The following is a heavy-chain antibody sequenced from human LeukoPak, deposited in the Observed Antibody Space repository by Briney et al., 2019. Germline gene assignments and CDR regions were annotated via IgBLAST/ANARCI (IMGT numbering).Heavy chain of an antibody. J-gene: IGHJ4*02. CDR2: ISSSSSYI. D-gene: IGHD6-13*01. CDR3: ARSIAAAGLDY. CDR1: GFTFSSYT. Sequence: RAGGSLRLSCAASGFTFSSYTMNWVRQAPGKGLEWVSSISSSSSYIYYADSVKGRFTMSRDNAKNSLHLQMNSLRAEDTAVYYCARSIAAAGLDYWGQGTLVTVSS. V-gene: IGHV3-21*01.